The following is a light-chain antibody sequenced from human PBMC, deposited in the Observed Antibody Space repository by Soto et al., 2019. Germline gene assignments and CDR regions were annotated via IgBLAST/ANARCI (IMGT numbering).Light chain of an antibody. CDR3: CSSADTYTFV. J-gene: IGLJ1*01. Sequence: QSVLTQPRSVSGSPGQSVTLSCTGTSSDVGVSNHVSWYQQHPGRAPKLIIYDVSKRPSGVPDRFSGSKSGNTATLTISGRQTEDEADYSSCSSADTYTFVFGSGTKVTV. V-gene: IGLV2-11*01. CDR1: SSDVGVSNH. CDR2: DVS.